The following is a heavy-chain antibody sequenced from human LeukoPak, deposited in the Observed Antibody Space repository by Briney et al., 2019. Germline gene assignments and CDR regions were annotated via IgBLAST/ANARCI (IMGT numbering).Heavy chain of an antibody. J-gene: IGHJ6*04. V-gene: IGHV3-15*01. D-gene: IGHD1-1*01. CDR2: IKSKTDGGTT. CDR3: ATGTRMDV. CDR1: GFTFSNAW. Sequence: PGGSLRLSCAASGFTFSNAWMTWVRQAPGKGLEWVGCIKSKTDGGTTEDAAPVKGRFTISRDDSQNTLYLQMNSLKTEDTAVYYCATGTRMDVWGKGTTVTVSS.